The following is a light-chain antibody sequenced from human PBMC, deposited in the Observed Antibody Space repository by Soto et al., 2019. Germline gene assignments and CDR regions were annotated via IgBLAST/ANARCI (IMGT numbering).Light chain of an antibody. CDR1: SSDVGGYNY. CDR3: SSYTSRSTLV. Sequence: QSALTQPASVSGSPGQSITISCTGTSSDVGGYNYVSWYQQQSGKAPKLIIHEVSNRPSGVSSRFSGSKSGNTASLTISGLQAEDEADYYCSSYTSRSTLVFGTGTKLTVL. CDR2: EVS. V-gene: IGLV2-14*01. J-gene: IGLJ1*01.